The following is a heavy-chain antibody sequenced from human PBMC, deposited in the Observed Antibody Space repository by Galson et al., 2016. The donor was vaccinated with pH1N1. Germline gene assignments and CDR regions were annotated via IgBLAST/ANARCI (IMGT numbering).Heavy chain of an antibody. CDR2: MNPNSGKS. J-gene: IGHJ4*02. CDR3: ARGLSYNSGWVED. CDR1: GYTLTNYD. V-gene: IGHV1-8*01. D-gene: IGHD6-19*01. Sequence: VKVSCKVSGYTLTNYDINWVRPAAGQGLEWMGWMNPNSGKSNSAQKFKGRVTMTRDTSISTVYMELSSLRSEDTAVYYCARGLSYNSGWVEDWGQGTLVTVSS.